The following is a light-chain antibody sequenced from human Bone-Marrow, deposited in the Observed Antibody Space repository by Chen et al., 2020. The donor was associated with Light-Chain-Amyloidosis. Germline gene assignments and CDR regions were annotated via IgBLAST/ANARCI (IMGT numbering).Light chain of an antibody. CDR2: AAS. Sequence: DLQLTQSPSSLSASLGDRVTITCRASQSISSYLNWYQQKPGKAPKLLIYAASSLQSGVPSRFSGSGSGTDFTLTISSLQPEDFATYYCQQSYSTLTFGGGTKVEIK. CDR1: QSISSY. V-gene: IGKV1-39*01. J-gene: IGKJ4*01. CDR3: QQSYSTLT.